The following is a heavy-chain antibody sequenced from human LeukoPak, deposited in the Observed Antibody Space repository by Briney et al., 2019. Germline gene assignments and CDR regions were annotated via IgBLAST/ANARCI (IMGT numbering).Heavy chain of an antibody. Sequence: TPSETLSLTCAVSGGSISSGGYSWSWIRQPPGKGLEWIGYIYYSGSTNYNPSLKSRVTISVDTSKNQFSLKLSSVTAADTAVYYCARLRGAAAGDWGQGTLVTVSS. J-gene: IGHJ4*02. CDR1: GGSISSGGYS. V-gene: IGHV4-61*08. D-gene: IGHD6-13*01. CDR2: IYYSGST. CDR3: ARLRGAAAGD.